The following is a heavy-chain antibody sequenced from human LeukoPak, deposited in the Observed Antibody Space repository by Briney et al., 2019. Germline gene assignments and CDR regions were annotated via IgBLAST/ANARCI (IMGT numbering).Heavy chain of an antibody. D-gene: IGHD6-19*01. V-gene: IGHV3-23*01. CDR3: ARDRGTYSSGWPGFDY. J-gene: IGHJ4*02. CDR1: GFTFSTYG. Sequence: GGSLRLSCAASGFTFSTYGVYWVRQAPGKGLEWVSSNSGGSSYYADSVKGRFTISRDNSKNTLYLQMNSLRAEDTAVYYCARDRGTYSSGWPGFDYWGQGTLVTVSS. CDR2: NSGGSS.